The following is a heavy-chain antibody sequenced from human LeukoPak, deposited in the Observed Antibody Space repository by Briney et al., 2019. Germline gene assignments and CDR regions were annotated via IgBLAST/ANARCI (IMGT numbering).Heavy chain of an antibody. CDR1: GGSISSSSYY. CDR2: IYYSGST. CDR3: ASTSHYYYYGMDV. V-gene: IGHV4-39*07. Sequence: SETLSLTCTVSGGSISSSSYYWGWIRQPPGKGLEWIGSIYYSGSTYYNPSLKSRVTISVDTSKNQFSLKLSSVTAADTAVYYYASTSHYYYYGMDVWGQGTTVTVSS. J-gene: IGHJ6*02.